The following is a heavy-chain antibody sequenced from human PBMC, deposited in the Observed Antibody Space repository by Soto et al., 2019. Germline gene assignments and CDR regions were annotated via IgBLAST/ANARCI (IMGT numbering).Heavy chain of an antibody. CDR2: ISYDGSNK. V-gene: IGHV3-30*18. J-gene: IGHJ6*02. D-gene: IGHD2-8*01. CDR1: GFTFSSYG. Sequence: GGSLRLSCAASGFTFSSYGMHWVRQAPGKGLEWVAVISYDGSNKYYADSVKGRFTISRDNSKNTLYLQMNSLRAEDTAVYYCAKDLLLQVYCTNGGGGDCYSSYYYYGMDVWGQGTTVTVSS. CDR3: AKDLLLQVYCTNGGGGDCYSSYYYYGMDV.